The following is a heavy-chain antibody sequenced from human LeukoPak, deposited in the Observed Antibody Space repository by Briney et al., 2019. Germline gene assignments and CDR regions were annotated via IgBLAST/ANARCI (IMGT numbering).Heavy chain of an antibody. D-gene: IGHD2-21*02. CDR3: ARELCGGHCSWGYNYGMDV. CDR2: IYSGGST. J-gene: IGHJ6*02. CDR1: GFTVSSNY. Sequence: GGSLRLSCAASGFTVSSNYMNWVRQAPGKGLEWVSVIYSGGSTYYADSVKGRFTISRDNSKNTLYLQMNSLRAEDTAVYYCARELCGGHCSWGYNYGMDVWGQGTTVTVSS. V-gene: IGHV3-53*01.